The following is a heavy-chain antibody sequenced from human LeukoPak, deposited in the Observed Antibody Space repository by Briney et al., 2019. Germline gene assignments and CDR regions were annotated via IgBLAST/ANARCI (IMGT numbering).Heavy chain of an antibody. CDR1: GFTFSSYG. CDR3: AREGPRGNSQFDY. V-gene: IGHV3-33*01. J-gene: IGHJ4*02. D-gene: IGHD2/OR15-2a*01. CDR2: IWYDGSNK. Sequence: GGSLRLSCAASGFTFSSYGMHWVRQAPGKGLEWVALIWYDGSNKYYADSVKGRLTISRDNSKNTLYLQMNSLRAEDTAVYYCAREGPRGNSQFDYWGQGTLVTVTS.